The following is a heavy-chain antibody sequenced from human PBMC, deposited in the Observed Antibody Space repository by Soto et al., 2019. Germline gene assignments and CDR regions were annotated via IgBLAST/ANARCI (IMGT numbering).Heavy chain of an antibody. CDR3: ARGGQSIAVARIDY. CDR2: INHSGST. Sequence: SETLSLTCAVYGGSFSGYYWSWIRQPPGKGLEWIGEINHSGSTNYNPSLKSRVTISVDTSKNQFSLKLSSVTAADTAVYYCARGGQSIAVARIDYWGQGTLVTVSS. J-gene: IGHJ4*02. CDR1: GGSFSGYY. V-gene: IGHV4-34*01. D-gene: IGHD6-19*01.